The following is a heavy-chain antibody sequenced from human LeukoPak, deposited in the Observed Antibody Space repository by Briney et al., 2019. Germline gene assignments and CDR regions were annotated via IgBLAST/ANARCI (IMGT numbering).Heavy chain of an antibody. J-gene: IGHJ4*02. CDR2: ISSTGNTI. V-gene: IGHV3-48*04. Sequence: GGSLILSCAASGFTFSSYWMHWVRQAPGKGLEWISYISSTGNTIYYVDSVQGRFTISRDNAKNSLYLQMNSLRAEDTAVYYCARGRYCSGHNCYFDYWGQGTLVTVSS. CDR3: ARGRYCSGHNCYFDY. D-gene: IGHD2-15*01. CDR1: GFTFSSYW.